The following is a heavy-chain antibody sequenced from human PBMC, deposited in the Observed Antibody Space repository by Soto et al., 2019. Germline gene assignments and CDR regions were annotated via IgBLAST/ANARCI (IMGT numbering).Heavy chain of an antibody. D-gene: IGHD2-15*01. V-gene: IGHV1-24*01. CDR2: FDPEDGET. CDR1: GYTLTELS. CDR3: ATGFNVDCSGGSCPNRYYYYYYMDV. Sequence: ASVKVSCKVSGYTLTELSMHWVRQAPGKGLEWMGGFDPEDGETIYAQKFQGRVTMTEDTSTDTAYMELSSLRSEDTAVYYCATGFNVDCSGGSCPNRYYYYYYMDVWGKGTTVTVSS. J-gene: IGHJ6*03.